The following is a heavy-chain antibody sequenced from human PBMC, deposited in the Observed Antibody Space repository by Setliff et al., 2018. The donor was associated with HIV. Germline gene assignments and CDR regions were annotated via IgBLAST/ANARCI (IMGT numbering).Heavy chain of an antibody. D-gene: IGHD6-19*01. CDR1: GFTFSTSW. Sequence: GGSLRLSCAASGFTFSTSWMNWVRQAPGKGLVWVARINADGSSTSYADSVKGRFTISRDNAKNTVYLQMNSLRAEDTAVYYCARPVGGMGFFDNWGQGTLVTVSS. CDR3: ARPVGGMGFFDN. CDR2: INADGSST. J-gene: IGHJ4*02. V-gene: IGHV3-74*01.